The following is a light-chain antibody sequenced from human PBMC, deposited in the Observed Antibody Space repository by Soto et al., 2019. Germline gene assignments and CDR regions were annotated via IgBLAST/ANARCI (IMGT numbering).Light chain of an antibody. J-gene: IGKJ3*01. CDR3: QQYHRYQT. V-gene: IGKV1-5*01. CDR1: QSSNAW. Sequence: DIQMTQAPSTLSASVGDRVTIACRASQSSNAWLAWYQQKPGKAPRLLIYDVSTLYIGVSAKFSGSASGTEGPLSICRLEFDDFANEYFQQYHRYQTFGQGNRVDI. CDR2: DVS.